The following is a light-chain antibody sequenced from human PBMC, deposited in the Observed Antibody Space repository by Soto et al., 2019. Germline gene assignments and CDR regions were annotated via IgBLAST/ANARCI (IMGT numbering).Light chain of an antibody. CDR2: GAS. CDR3: QQRSNWPWT. Sequence: DIVLTESPGPMSLSPGQRPALSSGASQSVSSSYLAWYQQKPGQAPRLLIYGASSRATGIPDRFSGSGSGTEFTLTISSLEPEDFAVYYCQQRSNWPWTFGQGTKVDIK. CDR1: QSVSSSY. J-gene: IGKJ1*01. V-gene: IGKV3D-20*02.